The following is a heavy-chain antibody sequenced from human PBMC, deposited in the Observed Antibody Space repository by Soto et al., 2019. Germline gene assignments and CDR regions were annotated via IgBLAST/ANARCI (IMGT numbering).Heavy chain of an antibody. D-gene: IGHD3-9*01. CDR2: TRNKANSYTT. V-gene: IGHV3-72*01. CDR1: GFTFSDHY. J-gene: IGHJ2*01. CDR3: ARVILFDHDYFDL. Sequence: GGSLRLSCAASGFTFSDHYMDWVRQAPGKGLEWVGRTRNKANSYTTEYAASVKGRFTISRDDSKNSLYLQMNSLKTEDTAVYYCARVILFDHDYFDLWGRGTLVTVSS.